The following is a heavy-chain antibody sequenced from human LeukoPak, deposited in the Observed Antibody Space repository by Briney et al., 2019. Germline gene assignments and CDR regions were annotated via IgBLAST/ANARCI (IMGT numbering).Heavy chain of an antibody. J-gene: IGHJ5*02. V-gene: IGHV4-30-4*01. CDR1: GGSISSGDYY. D-gene: IGHD3-22*01. CDR2: MYYSGST. Sequence: TSQTLSLTCTVSGGSISSGDYYWSWIRQPPGKGLEWIAYMYYSGSTYYNPSLKSRVTMSADTSKNQLSLKLSSVTAADTAVYYCARPYYYDSRIDPWGQGILVTVS. CDR3: ARPYYYDSRIDP.